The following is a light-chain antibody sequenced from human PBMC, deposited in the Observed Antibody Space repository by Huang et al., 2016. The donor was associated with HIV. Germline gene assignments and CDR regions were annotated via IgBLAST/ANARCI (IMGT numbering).Light chain of an antibody. Sequence: EIVMTQSPLSLPVTLGEPASISCRSSQSLLHSNGYNYLDWYLQKPGQSPQLLIDWGSNRASGVPDRFSGSGSGTDFALEISRVEAEDVGVYYCMQALQTPLTFGPGTKVDI. CDR3: MQALQTPLT. V-gene: IGKV2-28*01. J-gene: IGKJ3*01. CDR1: QSLLHSNGYNY. CDR2: WGS.